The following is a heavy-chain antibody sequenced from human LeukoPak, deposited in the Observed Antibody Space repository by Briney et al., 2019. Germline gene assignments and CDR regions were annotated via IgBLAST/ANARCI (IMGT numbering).Heavy chain of an antibody. CDR1: GYTFTGYY. V-gene: IGHV1-2*06. CDR2: INPNSGGT. J-gene: IGHJ4*02. Sequence: ASVKVSCKASGYTFTGYYMHWVRQAPGQGLEWMGRINPNSGGTNYAQKLQGRVTMTTDTSTSTAYMELRSLRSDDTAVYYCARDRLPYYDFWSGYTDFDYWGQGTLVTVSS. CDR3: ARDRLPYYDFWSGYTDFDY. D-gene: IGHD3-3*01.